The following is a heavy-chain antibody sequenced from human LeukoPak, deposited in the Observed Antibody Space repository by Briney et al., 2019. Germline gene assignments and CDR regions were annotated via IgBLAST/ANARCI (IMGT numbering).Heavy chain of an antibody. V-gene: IGHV3-23*01. CDR2: ISAGGAIT. D-gene: IGHD7-27*01. Sequence: GGSLRLSCAASGFTLSTYGMSWVRQAPGKGLEWVSTISAGGAITYYADSVKGRFTISRDNAKNSLYLQMNSLRAEDTAVYYCARDLNWETYWGQGTLVSVSS. CDR1: GFTLSTYG. CDR3: ARDLNWETY. J-gene: IGHJ4*02.